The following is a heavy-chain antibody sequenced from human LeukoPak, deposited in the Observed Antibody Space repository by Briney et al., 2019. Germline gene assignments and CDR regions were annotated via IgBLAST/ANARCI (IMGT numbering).Heavy chain of an antibody. J-gene: IGHJ4*02. CDR1: GFTFSSYA. CDR2: IGGSGDNT. CDR3: AKDFVVVPGLVNYFDY. V-gene: IGHV3-23*01. Sequence: GGSLRLSCAASGFTFSSYAMSWVRQAPGKGLEWVSIIGGSGDNTYYADSVKGRFTISRDNSKNTMYLRMKSLRAEDTAVYYCAKDFVVVPGLVNYFDYWGQGTLVTVSS. D-gene: IGHD2-2*01.